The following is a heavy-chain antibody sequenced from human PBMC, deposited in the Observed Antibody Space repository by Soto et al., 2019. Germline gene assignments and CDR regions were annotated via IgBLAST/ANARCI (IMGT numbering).Heavy chain of an antibody. D-gene: IGHD2-21*01. CDR3: ARDDSFAFDI. CDR2: IRGTT. Sequence: EVQLVESGGGLVQPGGSLRLSCAASGFTFTSYSMNWVRQAPGKGLEWVSYIRGTTHYADSVKGRFTISRDNARSSLYLQMNSLRGDDTAVYYCARDDSFAFDIWGQGTMVTVSS. J-gene: IGHJ3*02. V-gene: IGHV3-48*01. CDR1: GFTFTSYS.